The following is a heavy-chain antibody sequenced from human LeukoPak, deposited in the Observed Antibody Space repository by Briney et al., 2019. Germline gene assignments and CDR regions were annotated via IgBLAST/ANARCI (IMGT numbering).Heavy chain of an antibody. Sequence: GGSLRLSCAASGFTFRSYWMHWVRQAPGKGLVWVSRINSDGSSTSYADSVKGRFTISRDNAKNTLNLEMNSLRAEDTAVYYCARVGVFEAAAGQFDYWGQGTLVTVSS. J-gene: IGHJ4*02. D-gene: IGHD6-13*01. CDR2: INSDGSST. CDR3: ARVGVFEAAAGQFDY. CDR1: GFTFRSYW. V-gene: IGHV3-74*01.